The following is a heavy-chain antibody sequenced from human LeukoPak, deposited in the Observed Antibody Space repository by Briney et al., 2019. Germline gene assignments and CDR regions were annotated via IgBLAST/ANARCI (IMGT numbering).Heavy chain of an antibody. CDR1: GFPFSNAW. CDR2: IKSKTDGGTT. V-gene: IGHV3-15*01. J-gene: IGHJ4*02. CDR3: ITRAN. Sequence: GGSLRLSCTASGFPFSNAWMNWVRKAPGKGLEWVGRIKSKTDGGTTDYAEPVKGRFTISRDDSENTVYLQMSSLQIEDTAVYYCITRANWGQGTLVTVSS.